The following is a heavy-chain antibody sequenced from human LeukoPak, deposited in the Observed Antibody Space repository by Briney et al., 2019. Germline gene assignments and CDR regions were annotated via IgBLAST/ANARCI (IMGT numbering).Heavy chain of an antibody. CDR2: INPNSGGT. CDR1: GYTFTGYY. D-gene: IGHD3-9*01. Sequence: ASVKVSCKASGYTFTGYYMHWVRQAPGQGLEWMGWINPNSGGTNYAQKFQGRVTMTRATSISTAYMELSRLRSDDTAVYYCARDHGYYDILTGYYPTYYFDYWGQGTLVTVSS. CDR3: ARDHGYYDILTGYYPTYYFDY. V-gene: IGHV1-2*02. J-gene: IGHJ4*02.